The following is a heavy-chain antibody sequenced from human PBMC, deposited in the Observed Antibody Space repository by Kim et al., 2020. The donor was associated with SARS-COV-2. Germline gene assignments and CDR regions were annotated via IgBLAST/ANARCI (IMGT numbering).Heavy chain of an antibody. CDR3: AREPPDY. J-gene: IGHJ4*02. Sequence: NTGNPTYAQCFTGRFVFSLDTSVSTAYLQISSLKAEDTAVYYCAREPPDYWGQGTLVTVSS. V-gene: IGHV7-4-1*02. CDR2: NTGNP.